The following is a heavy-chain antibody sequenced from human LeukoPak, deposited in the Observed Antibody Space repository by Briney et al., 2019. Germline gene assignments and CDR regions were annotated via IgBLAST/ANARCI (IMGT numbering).Heavy chain of an antibody. D-gene: IGHD6-13*01. Sequence: ASVTVSFKSSGYTFTTYGISWVRQAPGQGLEWMGWISTYSGATNYVQNLQGRVTMTTDTSTTTAYTELRSLRADDTAVYYCARVSSSSWYAAIDYWGQGTLVTVSS. CDR3: ARVSSSSWYAAIDY. J-gene: IGHJ4*02. CDR1: GYTFTTYG. V-gene: IGHV1-18*01. CDR2: ISTYSGAT.